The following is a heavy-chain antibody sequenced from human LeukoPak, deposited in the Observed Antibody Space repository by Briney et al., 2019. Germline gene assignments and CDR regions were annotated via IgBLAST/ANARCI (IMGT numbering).Heavy chain of an antibody. J-gene: IGHJ4*02. CDR1: GGSFGGYY. D-gene: IGHD7-27*01. CDR3: ARGLGNLDY. Sequence: PSETLSLTCAVYGGSFGGYYWSWIRQPPGKGLEWIGEINHSGSTNYNPSLKSRVTISVDTSKNQFSLKLSSVTAADTAVYHCARGLGNLDYWGPGTLVTVSS. V-gene: IGHV4-34*01. CDR2: INHSGST.